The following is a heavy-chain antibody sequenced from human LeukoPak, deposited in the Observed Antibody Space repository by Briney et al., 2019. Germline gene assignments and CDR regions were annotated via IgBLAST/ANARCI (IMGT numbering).Heavy chain of an antibody. Sequence: SVKVSCKASGGTFSSYAISWVRQAPGQRLEWMGGIIPIFGTANYAQKFQGRVTITADESTSTAYMELSSLRSEDTAVYYCAGLPRTMVRGKRNFQHWGQGTLVTVSS. CDR3: AGLPRTMVRGKRNFQH. CDR2: IIPIFGTA. V-gene: IGHV1-69*01. D-gene: IGHD3-10*01. CDR1: GGTFSSYA. J-gene: IGHJ1*01.